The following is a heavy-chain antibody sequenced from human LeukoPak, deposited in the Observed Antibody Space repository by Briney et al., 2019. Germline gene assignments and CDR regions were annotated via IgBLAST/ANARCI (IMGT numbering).Heavy chain of an antibody. J-gene: IGHJ4*02. D-gene: IGHD2-2*01. CDR2: INHSGST. Sequence: KPSETLSLTCAVCGGSFSGYYWSWIRQPPGKGLEWIGEINHSGSTNYNPSLKSRVTISVDTSKNQFSLKLSSVTAADTAVYYCARVGYCSSTSCLDYWGQGTLVTVSS. CDR3: ARVGYCSSTSCLDY. V-gene: IGHV4-34*01. CDR1: GGSFSGYY.